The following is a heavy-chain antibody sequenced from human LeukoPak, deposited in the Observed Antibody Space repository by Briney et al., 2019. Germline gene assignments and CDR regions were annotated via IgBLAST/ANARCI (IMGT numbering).Heavy chain of an antibody. CDR3: ATGGAYEFRDDY. CDR2: IIPIYGRA. CDR1: GGSFTSYG. D-gene: IGHD3-3*01. V-gene: IGHV1-69*13. J-gene: IGHJ4*02. Sequence: SVKVSCKASGGSFTSYGISWVRQAPGQGLEWMGKIIPIYGRANYGQKFQGRVTITADESTTTSYMELSSLTAEDMAVYYCATGGAYEFRDDYWGQGTLVTVSS.